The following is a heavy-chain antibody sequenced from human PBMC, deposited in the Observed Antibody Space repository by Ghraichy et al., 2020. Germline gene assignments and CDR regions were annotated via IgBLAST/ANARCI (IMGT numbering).Heavy chain of an antibody. Sequence: SETLSLTCTVSGGSISSYYWSWIRQPPGKGLEWIGYIYYSGSTNYNPSLKSRVTISVDTSKNQFSLKLSSVTAADTAVYYCAKEELELGRGYNWFDPWGQGTLVTVSS. V-gene: IGHV4-59*01. CDR1: GGSISSYY. CDR3: AKEELELGRGYNWFDP. D-gene: IGHD1-7*01. CDR2: IYYSGST. J-gene: IGHJ5*02.